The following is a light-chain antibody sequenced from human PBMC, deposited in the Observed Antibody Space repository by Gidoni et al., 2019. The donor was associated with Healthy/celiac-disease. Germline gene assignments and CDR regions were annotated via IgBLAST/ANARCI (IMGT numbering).Light chain of an antibody. CDR1: QSVSSSY. CDR3: QHYGISRL. J-gene: IGKJ1*01. Sequence: QSVSSSYLAWYQQKPGQAPRLLIYGSSSRATGIPDRFSGSGSGTDFTLTISRLDPESFAVYYCQHYGISRLFGQGTKVEIK. CDR2: GSS. V-gene: IGKV3-20*01.